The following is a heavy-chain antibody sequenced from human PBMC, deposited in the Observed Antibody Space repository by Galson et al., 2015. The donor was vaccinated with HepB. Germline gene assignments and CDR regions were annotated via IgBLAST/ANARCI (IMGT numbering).Heavy chain of an antibody. J-gene: IGHJ6*03. CDR1: GFTFSSYG. CDR2: ISYDGSNK. D-gene: IGHD2-2*01. Sequence: SLRLSCAASGFTFSSYGMHWVRQAPGKGLEWVAVISYDGSNKYYADSVKGRFTISRDNSKNTLYLQMNSLRAEDTAVYYCAKDGVPAAIGGYYYYYMDVWGKGTTVTVSS. CDR3: AKDGVPAAIGGYYYYYMDV. V-gene: IGHV3-30*18.